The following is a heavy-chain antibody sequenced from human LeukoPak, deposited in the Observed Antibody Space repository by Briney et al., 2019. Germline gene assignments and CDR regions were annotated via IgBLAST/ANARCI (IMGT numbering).Heavy chain of an antibody. V-gene: IGHV3-30*02. CDR2: IRYDGSNK. D-gene: IGHD2-2*01. Sequence: GGSLRLSCAASGFTFSSYGMHWVRQAPGKGLEWVAFIRYDGSNKYYADSVKGRFTISRDNSKNTLYLQMNSLRAEDTAVYYCAKGRDIVVVPAAMPGDWFDPWGQGTLVTVSS. CDR1: GFTFSSYG. J-gene: IGHJ5*02. CDR3: AKGRDIVVVPAAMPGDWFDP.